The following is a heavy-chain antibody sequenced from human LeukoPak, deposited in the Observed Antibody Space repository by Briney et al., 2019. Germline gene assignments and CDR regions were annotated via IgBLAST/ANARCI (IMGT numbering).Heavy chain of an antibody. D-gene: IGHD2-2*01. J-gene: IGHJ6*04. Sequence: SETLSLTCAVSGGSLSSSNWWSWVRQPPGKGLEWIGEIYHSGSTNYNPSLKSRVTISVDKSKNQFSLKLSSVTAADTAVYYCARVVVPPYYYYYGMDVWGKGTTVTVSS. CDR2: IYHSGST. V-gene: IGHV4-4*02. CDR3: ARVVVPPYYYYYGMDV. CDR1: GGSLSSSNW.